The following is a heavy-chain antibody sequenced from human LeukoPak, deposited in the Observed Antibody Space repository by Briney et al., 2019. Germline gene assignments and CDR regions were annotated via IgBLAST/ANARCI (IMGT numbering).Heavy chain of an antibody. J-gene: IGHJ4*02. CDR1: GFTFSSYG. V-gene: IGHV3-30*02. CDR3: AKDWGGYCSGGSCYPLDY. CDR2: IQYDGSNE. Sequence: GGSLRLSCAASGFTFSSYGVHWVRQAPDKGLEWVAFIQYDGSNEYYADSVKGRFTISRDNSKNTLYLQMNSLRAEDTAVYYCAKDWGGYCSGGSCYPLDYWGQGTLVTVSS. D-gene: IGHD2-15*01.